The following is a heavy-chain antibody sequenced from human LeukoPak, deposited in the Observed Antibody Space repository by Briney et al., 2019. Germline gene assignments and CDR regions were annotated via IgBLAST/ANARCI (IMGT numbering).Heavy chain of an antibody. CDR1: GDSVSTASNV. CDR3: ARESVAERFDC. Sequence: SQTLSLTCAISGDSVSTASNVWYWIRQSPSRGLEWLGRTYYRSHWVYDYAGSVKGRITVNPDTSKNQFSLQLKSVIPEDTAVYYCARESVAERFDCWSQGSLVTVSS. CDR2: TYYRSHWVY. V-gene: IGHV6-1*01. D-gene: IGHD1-1*01. J-gene: IGHJ4*02.